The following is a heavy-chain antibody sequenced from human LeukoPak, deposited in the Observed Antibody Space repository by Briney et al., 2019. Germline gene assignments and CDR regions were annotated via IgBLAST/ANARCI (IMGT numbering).Heavy chain of an antibody. CDR1: GGSISSYY. Sequence: SETLSLTCTVSGGSISSYYWSWIRQAPGKGLEWIGYIYYSGSTNYNPSLKSRVTISVDTSKNQFSLKLSSVTAADTAVYYCARDYDSSGYNDYWGQGTLVSVSS. CDR3: ARDYDSSGYNDY. V-gene: IGHV4-59*01. CDR2: IYYSGST. J-gene: IGHJ4*02. D-gene: IGHD3-22*01.